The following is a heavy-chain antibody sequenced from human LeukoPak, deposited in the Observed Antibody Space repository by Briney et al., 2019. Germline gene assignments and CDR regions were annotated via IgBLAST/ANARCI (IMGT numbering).Heavy chain of an antibody. V-gene: IGHV5-51*01. CDR3: ARSSCYGSCYIDY. D-gene: IGHD2-2*01. J-gene: IGHJ4*02. CDR1: GSRFTSYW. CDR2: IYPGDSDT. Sequence: GESPQILCKGSGSRFTSYWIGWVRQMPGKGLEWMGFIYPGDSDTRYSPSFQGQVTISADKSMSTAYLQWSSLRASDTAIYYCARSSCYGSCYIDYWGQGTLVTVSS.